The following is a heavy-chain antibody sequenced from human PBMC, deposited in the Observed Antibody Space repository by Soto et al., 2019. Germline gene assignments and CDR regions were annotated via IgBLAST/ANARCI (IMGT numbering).Heavy chain of an antibody. CDR2: MSISGEKT. CDR1: GFTFSHYS. J-gene: IGHJ4*02. CDR3: TRWDGYADL. Sequence: VQLLESGGGLVQPGGSLRLSCVASGFTFSHYSMAWVRQTPEKGLEWVSGMSISGEKTFYADFVRGRSTVSRDSPKNTVYFQLNGLRAEDTAVYYCTRWDGYADLWGQGTLVTVSS. D-gene: IGHD5-12*01. V-gene: IGHV3-23*01.